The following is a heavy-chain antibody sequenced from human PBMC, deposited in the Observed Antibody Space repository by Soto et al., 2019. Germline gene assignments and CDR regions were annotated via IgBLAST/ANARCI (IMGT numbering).Heavy chain of an antibody. J-gene: IGHJ4*02. CDR1: GASISTYY. D-gene: IGHD3-16*02. CDR2: IYYSGST. V-gene: IGHV4-59*12. Sequence: SETLSLTCAVSGASISTYYWSWIRQPPGKGLEWIGYIYYSGSTNYNPSLKSRVTISVDTSKNQFSLNLGSVTAADTAMYSCARSLHLGDLSLGYWGQGTLVTVSS. CDR3: ARSLHLGDLSLGY.